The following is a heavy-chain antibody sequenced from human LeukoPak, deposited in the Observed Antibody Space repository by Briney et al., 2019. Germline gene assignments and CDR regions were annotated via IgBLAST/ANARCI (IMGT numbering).Heavy chain of an antibody. J-gene: IGHJ3*02. V-gene: IGHV4-59*01. CDR1: GGSISSYY. Sequence: PSETLSLTCTVSGGSISSYYWSWIRQPPGKGLQWIGYIYYSGSTNYSPSLKSRATISVDTSKNHFSLKLSSVTAADTAVYYCARVFDAFDIWGQGTMVTVSS. CDR3: ARVFDAFDI. CDR2: IYYSGST.